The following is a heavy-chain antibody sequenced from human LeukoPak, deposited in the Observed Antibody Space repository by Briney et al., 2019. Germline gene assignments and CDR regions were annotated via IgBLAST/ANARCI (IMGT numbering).Heavy chain of an antibody. CDR2: ISGSGVTT. Sequence: GGSLRLSCAASGFTFSNYAMSWVRQAPGKGLEWVSTISGSGVTTYYVDSVKGRFTISRDNSKNTLYLQMNSLRAEDTAIFYRAKESPHFDYWGQGTLVTVSS. CDR1: GFTFSNYA. J-gene: IGHJ4*02. V-gene: IGHV3-23*01. CDR3: AKESPHFDY.